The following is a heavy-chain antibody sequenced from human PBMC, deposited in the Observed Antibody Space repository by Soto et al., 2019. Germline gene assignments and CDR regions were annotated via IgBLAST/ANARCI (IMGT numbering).Heavy chain of an antibody. Sequence: QVQLVESGGGVVQPGRSLRLSCAASGFTFSSYGIHWVRQAPGKGLEWVAVISDGGSDKFYTDSVKGRFTISRDNSKNTLYLQMNSLRAEDTAVYYCAQDRDIVVVPTAMDHWGQGTMVTVSS. V-gene: IGHV3-30*18. CDR3: AQDRDIVVVPTAMDH. CDR1: GFTFSSYG. D-gene: IGHD2-2*01. CDR2: ISDGGSDK. J-gene: IGHJ4*02.